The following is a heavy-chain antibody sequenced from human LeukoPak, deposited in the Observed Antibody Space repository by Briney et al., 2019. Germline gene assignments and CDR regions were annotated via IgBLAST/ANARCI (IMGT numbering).Heavy chain of an antibody. CDR3: ARDSRDGYNF. CDR1: GYTFTSDG. V-gene: IGHV1-18*01. Sequence: ASVKVSCKASGYTFTSDGISWIRQAPGQGLEWMGWISVYSNTVYAQKLQGRVTMTTGTSTSTAYMELRSLRSNDTAVYYCARDSRDGYNFWGQGTMVIVSS. J-gene: IGHJ3*01. CDR2: ISVYSNT. D-gene: IGHD5-24*01.